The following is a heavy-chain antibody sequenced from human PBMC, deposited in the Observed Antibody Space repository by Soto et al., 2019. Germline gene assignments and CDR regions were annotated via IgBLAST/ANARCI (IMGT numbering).Heavy chain of an antibody. J-gene: IGHJ5*02. Sequence: QVQLVQSGAEVKKPGASVKVSCKASGYTFTNYGITWVRQAPGQGLEWMGWISADSGDTHYPEKVQGRVTMTTDTSTTTAYMELRSLTSDDTAVYYCARDSRRDQSTGHYILQDWFDPWGQGTLVTVSS. V-gene: IGHV1-18*01. CDR3: ARDSRRDQSTGHYILQDWFDP. D-gene: IGHD3-22*01. CDR2: ISADSGDT. CDR1: GYTFTNYG.